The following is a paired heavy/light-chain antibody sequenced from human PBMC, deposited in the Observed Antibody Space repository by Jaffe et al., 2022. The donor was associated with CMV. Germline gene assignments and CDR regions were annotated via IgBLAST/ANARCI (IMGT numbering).Heavy chain of an antibody. CDR3: ARVADGSGSYYNEGPYMDV. Sequence: QVQLQESGPGLVKPSGTLSLTCAVSGGSISSSNWWSWVRQPPGKGLEWIGEIYHSGSTNYNPSLKSRVTISVDKSKNQFSLKLSSVTAADTAVYYCARVADGSGSYYNEGPYMDVWGKGTTVTVSS. V-gene: IGHV4-4*02. J-gene: IGHJ6*03. CDR2: IYHSGST. D-gene: IGHD3-10*01. CDR1: GGSISSSNW.
Light chain of an antibody. J-gene: IGKJ2*01. CDR1: QSVSSY. CDR3: QQRSNWLGVT. CDR2: DAS. Sequence: EIVLTQSPATLSLSPGERATLSCRASQSVSSYLAWYQQKPGQAPRLLIYDASNRATGIPARFSGSGSGTDFTLTISSLEPEDFAVYYCQQRSNWLGVTFGQGTKLEIK. V-gene: IGKV3-11*01.